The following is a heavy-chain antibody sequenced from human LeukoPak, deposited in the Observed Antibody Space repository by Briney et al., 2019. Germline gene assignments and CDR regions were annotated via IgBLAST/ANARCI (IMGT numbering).Heavy chain of an antibody. CDR3: ARFGLPYSIDL. V-gene: IGHV3-7*01. J-gene: IGHJ6*02. CDR2: IRPDGSAV. CDR1: GFTINQHA. D-gene: IGHD3/OR15-3a*01. Sequence: GRSLRLSCIASGFTINQHAMSSVRQAPGKGLEWVASIRPDGSAVFYVDSVKGRFTFSRDNAKNSLDLQMNSLRAEDTAVYYCARFGLPYSIDLWGQGTMVTVSS.